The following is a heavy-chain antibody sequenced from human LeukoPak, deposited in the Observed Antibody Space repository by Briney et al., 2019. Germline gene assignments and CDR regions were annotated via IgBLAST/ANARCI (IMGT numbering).Heavy chain of an antibody. CDR3: APLEYSSSSYYFDY. CDR2: IIPILGIA. V-gene: IGHV1-69*04. CDR1: GGTFSSYA. J-gene: IGHJ4*02. D-gene: IGHD6-6*01. Sequence: ASVKVSCKASGGTFSSYAISWVRQAPGQGLEWMGRIIPILGIANYAQEFQGRVTITADKSTSTAYMELSSLRSEDTAVYYCAPLEYSSSSYYFDYWGQGTLVTVSS.